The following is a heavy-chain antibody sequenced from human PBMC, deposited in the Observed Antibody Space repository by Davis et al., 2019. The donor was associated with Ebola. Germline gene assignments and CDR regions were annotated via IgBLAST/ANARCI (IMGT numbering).Heavy chain of an antibody. CDR3: SERGSSV. Sequence: LSCTVSGVSISRHYWSWIRQPPGKRLEWFGSIYYTGSAYYNSSLASRATISVDTSKNQFSLKLTSVTAADTAMYYCSERGSSVWGQGTLVTVSS. CDR2: IYYTGSA. J-gene: IGHJ4*02. V-gene: IGHV4-59*03. D-gene: IGHD3-10*01. CDR1: GVSISRHY.